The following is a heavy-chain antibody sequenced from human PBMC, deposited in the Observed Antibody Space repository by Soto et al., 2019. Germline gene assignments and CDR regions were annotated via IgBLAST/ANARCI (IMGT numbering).Heavy chain of an antibody. CDR2: ISGDGVTT. CDR3: AREYYVLLTGYYTDY. J-gene: IGHJ4*02. CDR1: GFPFSSYW. Sequence: EVQLVESGGDLVQRGGSLRLSCAASGFPFSSYWMHWVRYTPGKGLDWVARISGDGVTTYYADSVTGRFTVSRDNAKNTLSLQISGLRAEDTAVYYCAREYYVLLTGYYTDYWGQGTLVSVSS. D-gene: IGHD3-9*01. V-gene: IGHV3-74*01.